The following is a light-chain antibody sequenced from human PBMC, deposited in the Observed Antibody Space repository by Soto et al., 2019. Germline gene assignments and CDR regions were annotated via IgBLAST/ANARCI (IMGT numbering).Light chain of an antibody. CDR3: MQALESPRT. CDR2: LGS. CDR1: QSPLHSNGNNY. Sequence: IVMTLSALSLPVTPGEPASMSCKSSQSPLHSNGNNYLDWYLQKQGQSPQLXIYLGSKRSSGVPDRFSGSGYGTDFKLKISRVEAEDVGIFYCMQALESPRTFGQGTKVDIK. J-gene: IGKJ1*01. V-gene: IGKV2-28*01.